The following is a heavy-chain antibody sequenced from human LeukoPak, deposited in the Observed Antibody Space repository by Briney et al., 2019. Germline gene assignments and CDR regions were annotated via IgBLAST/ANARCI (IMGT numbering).Heavy chain of an antibody. CDR1: GGSISSYY. CDR2: IYYSGST. J-gene: IGHJ4*02. CDR3: ARHLGMTTVTPFDY. Sequence: SETLSLTCTVSGGSISSYYWSWIRQPPGKGLEWIGYIYYSGSTNYNPSLKSRVTISVDTSKNQFSLKLSSVTAADTAVYYCARHLGMTTVTPFDYWGQGTLVTVSS. D-gene: IGHD4-17*01. V-gene: IGHV4-59*08.